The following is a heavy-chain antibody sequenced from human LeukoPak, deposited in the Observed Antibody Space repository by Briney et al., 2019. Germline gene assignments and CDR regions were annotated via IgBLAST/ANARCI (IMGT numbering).Heavy chain of an antibody. CDR1: GGSISSYY. J-gene: IGHJ6*03. CDR3: ARDRGWNYGNYYYYMAV. Sequence: SETLSLTCTVSGGSISSYYWSWIRQPPGKGLEWIGYIYYSGSTNYNPSLKSRVSMSMDTSNNQVFLSLNSLTAADTAIYYCARDRGWNYGNYYYYMAVWGKGTTVTVSS. CDR2: IYYSGST. V-gene: IGHV4-59*12. D-gene: IGHD1-7*01.